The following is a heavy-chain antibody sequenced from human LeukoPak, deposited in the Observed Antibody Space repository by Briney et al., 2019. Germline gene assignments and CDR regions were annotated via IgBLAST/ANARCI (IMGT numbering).Heavy chain of an antibody. CDR3: AKETEGYSSSL. J-gene: IGHJ4*02. D-gene: IGHD6-13*01. Sequence: SGGSLRLSCAASGFTFSSHIMSWVRQAPGKGLEWVSTISGSGGSTYYADSVKGRFTISRDNSKNTLYLQMNSLRAEDTAVYYCAKETEGYSSSLWGQGTLVTVSS. CDR2: ISGSGGST. V-gene: IGHV3-23*01. CDR1: GFTFSSHI.